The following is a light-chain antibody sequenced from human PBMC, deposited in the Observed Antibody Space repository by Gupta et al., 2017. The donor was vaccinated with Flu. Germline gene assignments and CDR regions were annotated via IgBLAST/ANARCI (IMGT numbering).Light chain of an antibody. Sequence: SVPTQPPSASGTSGQRVTSSCSGSSSNIGSNYVYWYQQLPGTAPKLLIYRNNQRPSGVPDRFSGSRSGTAASLAISWLRSEDEAECCCAAWDGSLSGRVFGGGTKLTVL. CDR1: SSNIGSNY. V-gene: IGLV1-47*01. CDR3: AAWDGSLSGRV. CDR2: RNN. J-gene: IGLJ3*02.